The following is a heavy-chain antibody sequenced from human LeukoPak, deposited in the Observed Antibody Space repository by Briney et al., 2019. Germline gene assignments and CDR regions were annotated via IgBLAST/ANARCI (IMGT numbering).Heavy chain of an antibody. CDR2: IYYSGST. Sequence: SETLSLTCTVSGGSVSSGDYYWSWIRQPPGKGLEWIGYIYYSGSTYSNPSLRSRLIISVDTSKNQFSLKLSSVTAADTAVYFCARHISYSSWFDPWGQGTLVTVSS. J-gene: IGHJ5*02. CDR1: GGSVSSGDYY. D-gene: IGHD1-26*01. CDR3: ARHISYSSWFDP. V-gene: IGHV4-30-4*01.